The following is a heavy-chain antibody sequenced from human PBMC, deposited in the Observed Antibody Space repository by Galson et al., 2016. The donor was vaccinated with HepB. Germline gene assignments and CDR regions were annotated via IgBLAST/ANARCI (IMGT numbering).Heavy chain of an antibody. Sequence: SLRLSCAGSGFPFGDYAMNWFRQAPGKGLEWIGLIRNKGDGGTTDYAASVQGRFSISRDDSKSIAYLQLNSLTTDDTAIYYCSRHRPIDYWGQGNLVTVSS. CDR2: IRNKGDGGTT. J-gene: IGHJ4*02. CDR3: SRHRPIDY. CDR1: GFPFGDYA. V-gene: IGHV3-49*03.